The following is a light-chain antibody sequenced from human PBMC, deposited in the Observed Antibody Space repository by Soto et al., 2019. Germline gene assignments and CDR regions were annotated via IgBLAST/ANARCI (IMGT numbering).Light chain of an antibody. CDR2: GNS. J-gene: IGLJ2*01. CDR3: QSYDSSLSGVV. Sequence: QSVLTQPPSVSGAPGQRVTISCTGSSSNIGAGYDVHWYQQLPGSAPNLLIYGNSNRPSGVPDRFSGSKSGTSASLAITGLQAEDEADYYCQSYDSSLSGVVFGGGTKRTVI. V-gene: IGLV1-40*01. CDR1: SSNIGAGYD.